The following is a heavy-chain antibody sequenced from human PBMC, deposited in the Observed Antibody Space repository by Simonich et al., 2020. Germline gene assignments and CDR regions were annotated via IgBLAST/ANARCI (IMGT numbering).Heavy chain of an antibody. V-gene: IGHV3-33*01. J-gene: IGHJ6*04. CDR1: GFTFSSYG. CDR3: ARDRCTNGVCLDV. D-gene: IGHD2-8*01. Sequence: QVQLVESGGGVVQPGRSLRLSCAASGFTFSSYGMNWVRQAPGKGLGWGAVIWYDGRNKYYADSVKGRFTISRDNSKNTLYLQMNSLRAEDTAVYYCARDRCTNGVCLDVWGKGTTVTVSS. CDR2: IWYDGRNK.